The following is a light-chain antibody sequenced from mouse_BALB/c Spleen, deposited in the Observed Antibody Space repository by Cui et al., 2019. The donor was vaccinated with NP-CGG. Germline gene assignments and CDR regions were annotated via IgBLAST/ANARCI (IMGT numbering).Light chain of an antibody. CDR2: GTN. V-gene: IGLV1*01. CDR3: ALWYSNHWV. CDR1: TGAVTTSNY. J-gene: IGLJ1*01. Sequence: HAVVAQASALTTSPGETVTLTCHSSTGAVTTSNYANWVQEKPDHLFTGLIGGTNNRVPGVPARFSGSLIGDKAALTITGAQTEDEAIYFCALWYSNHWVFGGGTKLTVL.